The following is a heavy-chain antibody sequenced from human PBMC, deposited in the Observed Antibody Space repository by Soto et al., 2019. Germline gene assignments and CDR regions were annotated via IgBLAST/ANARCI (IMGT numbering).Heavy chain of an antibody. Sequence: PSETLSLTCTFSGGSISSGGYYWSWIREHPGKGLAWIGYIYYSVSTNYNQSIKSQDTISVDTSKNQFSLKLSSVTAADTAVYYCARDRGSGSYLAFDIWGQGTMVS. J-gene: IGHJ3*02. CDR2: IYYSVST. CDR3: ARDRGSGSYLAFDI. V-gene: IGHV4-31*01. CDR1: GGSISSGGYY. D-gene: IGHD3-10*01.